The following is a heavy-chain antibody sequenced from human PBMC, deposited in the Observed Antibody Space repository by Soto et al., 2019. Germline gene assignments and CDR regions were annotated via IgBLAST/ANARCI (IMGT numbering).Heavy chain of an antibody. CDR1: GGSITSYH. CDR3: ASDMHPGVTHYFDP. J-gene: IGHJ5*02. V-gene: IGHV4-59*01. Sequence: SETLSLTCIVSGGSITSYHWSLIRQLPEKGLEWIADTSYTGNTNYNASFPSQVTISIHTPTNQLSLNITSMTAADTAVYYCASDMHPGVTHYFDPWGQGALVTLSS. D-gene: IGHD1-26*01. CDR2: TSYTGNT.